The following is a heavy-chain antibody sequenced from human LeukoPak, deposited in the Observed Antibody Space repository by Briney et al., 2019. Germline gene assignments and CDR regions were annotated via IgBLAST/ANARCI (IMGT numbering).Heavy chain of an antibody. J-gene: IGHJ4*02. Sequence: GGSLRLSCAASGFTFSSYAMHWVRQAPGKGLEWVAVISYDGSNKYYADSVKGRFTISRDDSKNTLYLQMNSLRAEDTAVYYCARDAHGGYNFGLFDYWGQGTLVTVSS. CDR1: GFTFSSYA. CDR2: ISYDGSNK. CDR3: ARDAHGGYNFGLFDY. D-gene: IGHD5-24*01. V-gene: IGHV3-30*01.